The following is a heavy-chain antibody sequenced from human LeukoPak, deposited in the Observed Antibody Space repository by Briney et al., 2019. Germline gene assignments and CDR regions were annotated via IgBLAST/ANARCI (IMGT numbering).Heavy chain of an antibody. D-gene: IGHD4-23*01. V-gene: IGHV1-2*02. Sequence: GASVKVSFKASGYTFTGYYMHWVRQAPGQGLEWMGWINPNSGGTNYVQKFQGRVTMTRDTSISTAYMELSRLRSDDTAVYYCARDQAVVTGNDAFDIWGQGTMVTVSS. J-gene: IGHJ3*02. CDR1: GYTFTGYY. CDR3: ARDQAVVTGNDAFDI. CDR2: INPNSGGT.